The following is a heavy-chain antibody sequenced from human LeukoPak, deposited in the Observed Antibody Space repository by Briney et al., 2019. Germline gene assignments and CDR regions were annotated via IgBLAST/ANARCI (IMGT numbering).Heavy chain of an antibody. D-gene: IGHD5-24*01. CDR2: INPGGDNT. CDR3: VRVRDGYNDAYDI. Sequence: ASVKVSCKASGYTFTNYYIHWVRQAPGQGLEWMGLINPGGDNTNYAQNFQGRVTMTRDTSASTVYMELSSLRSEDTAIYYCVRVRDGYNDAYDIWGQGTMVTVPS. V-gene: IGHV1-46*01. J-gene: IGHJ3*02. CDR1: GYTFTNYY.